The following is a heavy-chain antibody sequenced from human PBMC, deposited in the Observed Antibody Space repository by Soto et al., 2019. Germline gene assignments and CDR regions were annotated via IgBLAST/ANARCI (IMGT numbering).Heavy chain of an antibody. CDR3: ARDRPGYYDSSGPDDAFDI. D-gene: IGHD3-22*01. J-gene: IGHJ3*02. V-gene: IGHV1-46*01. CDR2: INPSGGST. CDR1: GYTFTSYY. Sequence: ASVKVSCKASGYTFTSYYMHWVRQAPGQGLEWMGIINPSGGSTSYAQKFQGRVTMTRDTSTSTAYMELRSLRSDDTAVYYCARDRPGYYDSSGPDDAFDIWGQGTMVTVSS.